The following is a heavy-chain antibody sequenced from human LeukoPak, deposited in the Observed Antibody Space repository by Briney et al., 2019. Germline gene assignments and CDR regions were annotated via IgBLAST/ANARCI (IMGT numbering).Heavy chain of an antibody. V-gene: IGHV1-2*02. D-gene: IGHD1-14*01. Sequence: EASVKVSCKASGFTFTGYYMHWVRQAPGQGLEWMGWINPNNGGTNYAQTFQDRVTMTRDTSISTAYMELSRLRSDDTALYYCARDLVGGTWASGYWGQGTLVTVSS. CDR1: GFTFTGYY. J-gene: IGHJ4*02. CDR3: ARDLVGGTWASGY. CDR2: INPNNGGT.